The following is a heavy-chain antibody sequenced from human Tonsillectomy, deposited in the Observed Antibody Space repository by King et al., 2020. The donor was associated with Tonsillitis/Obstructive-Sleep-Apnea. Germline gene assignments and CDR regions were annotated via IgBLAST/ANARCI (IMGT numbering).Heavy chain of an antibody. D-gene: IGHD3-10*01. Sequence: TLKESGPTLVKPTQTLTLTCTFSGFSLSTSGVGVGWIRQPPGKALEWLALIYWDDDKRYSPSLKSRLTITKDTSKNQVVLTMTNMDPVDTATYYCAHIRVGFGGGVTIGDYWGQGTLVTVSS. CDR2: IYWDDDK. J-gene: IGHJ4*02. V-gene: IGHV2-5*02. CDR3: AHIRVGFGGGVTIGDY. CDR1: GFSLSTSGVG.